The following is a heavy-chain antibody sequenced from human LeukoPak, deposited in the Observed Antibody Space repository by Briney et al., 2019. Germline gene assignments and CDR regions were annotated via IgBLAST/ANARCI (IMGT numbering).Heavy chain of an antibody. D-gene: IGHD3-10*01. CDR3: AKGVTMIRGALYYGIDV. J-gene: IGHJ6*01. V-gene: IGHV3-23*01. Sequence: GGSLRLSCAASGFIFNNYAMSWVRQAPGEGLEWVSAISGGSGNTYYADSVKGRFTISRDNSKNTLYLQMDSLRAEDTAEYYCAKGVTMIRGALYYGIDVWGQGTTVTVSS. CDR2: ISGGSGNT. CDR1: GFIFNNYA.